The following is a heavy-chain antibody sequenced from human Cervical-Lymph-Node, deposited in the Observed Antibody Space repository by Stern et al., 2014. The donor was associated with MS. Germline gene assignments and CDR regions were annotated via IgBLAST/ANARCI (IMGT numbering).Heavy chain of an antibody. D-gene: IGHD2-15*01. CDR2: VNPSSGVT. Sequence: QVQLVESGAEVKKPGASVTVSCKASGYTFTDYFMHWMRQAPGQGPEWMGRVNPSSGVTLYAQKFEGRVTMSRDKSISTAYLELTNLTSDDAAVYYCATHRGCSGGSCSSRSLDYWGQGTLVTVSS. V-gene: IGHV1-2*06. J-gene: IGHJ4*02. CDR1: GYTFTDYF. CDR3: ATHRGCSGGSCSSRSLDY.